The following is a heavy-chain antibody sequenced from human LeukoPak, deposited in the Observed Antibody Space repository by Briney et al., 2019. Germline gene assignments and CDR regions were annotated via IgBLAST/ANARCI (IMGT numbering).Heavy chain of an antibody. CDR1: GYTFTSYG. Sequence: ASAKVSCKASGYTFTSYGISWVRQAPGQGLEWMGWISAYNGNTNYAQKLQGRVTMTTDTSTSTAYMELRSLRSDDTAVYYCALGYCSSTSCYTCDYWGQGTLVTVSS. V-gene: IGHV1-18*01. D-gene: IGHD2-2*02. CDR3: ALGYCSSTSCYTCDY. J-gene: IGHJ4*02. CDR2: ISAYNGNT.